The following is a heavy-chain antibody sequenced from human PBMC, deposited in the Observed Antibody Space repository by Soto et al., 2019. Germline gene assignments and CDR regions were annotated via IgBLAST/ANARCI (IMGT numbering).Heavy chain of an antibody. J-gene: IGHJ6*02. CDR2: INPNSGGT. CDR1: GYTFTGYY. D-gene: IGHD3-10*01. CDR3: ARVAHYGSGSYYDYYGMDV. V-gene: IGHV1-2*04. Sequence: ASVKVSCKASGYTFTGYYMHWVRQAPGQGLEWMGWINPNSGGTNYAQKFQGWVTMTTDTSTSTAYMELRSLRSDDTAVYYCARVAHYGSGSYYDYYGMDVWGQGTTVTVSS.